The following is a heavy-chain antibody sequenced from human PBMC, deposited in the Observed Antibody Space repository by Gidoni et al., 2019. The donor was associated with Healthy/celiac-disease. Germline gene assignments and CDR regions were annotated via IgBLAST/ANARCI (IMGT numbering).Heavy chain of an antibody. CDR1: GYTFTSYD. Sequence: QVQLVQSGAEVKKPGASVKVYCKASGYTFTSYDINWVRQATGQGLEWMGWMNPNSCNTGYAQKFQGRVTMTRNTSISTAYMELSSLRSDDTAVYYCARVVAVRGVVYYYYYYGMDVWGQGTTVTVSS. CDR3: ARVVAVRGVVYYYYYYGMDV. D-gene: IGHD3-10*01. V-gene: IGHV1-8*01. J-gene: IGHJ6*02. CDR2: MNPNSCNT.